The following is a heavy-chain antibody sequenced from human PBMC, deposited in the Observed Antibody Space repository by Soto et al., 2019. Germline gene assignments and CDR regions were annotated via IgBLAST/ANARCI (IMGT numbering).Heavy chain of an antibody. V-gene: IGHV1-18*01. D-gene: IGHD6-13*01. CDR1: GYTFTSYC. Sequence: ASVKVSCKASGYTFTSYCISWVRQAPGQGLEWMGWISAYNGNTNYAQKLQGRVTMTTDTSTSTAYMELRSLRSDDTAVYYCARALREYSSSWYDYWGQGTLVTVSS. CDR3: ARALREYSSSWYDY. J-gene: IGHJ4*02. CDR2: ISAYNGNT.